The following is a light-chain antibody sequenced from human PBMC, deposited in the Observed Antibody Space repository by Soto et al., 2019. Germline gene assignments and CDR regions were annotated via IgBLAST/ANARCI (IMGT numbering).Light chain of an antibody. Sequence: QSVLTQPPSASGTPGQRVTIACSGSSSNIGSTTVKWYQQLPGTAPKLLIYNNNQRPSGVPDRFSGSKSGTSASLAISGLQSEDEADYYCAAWDDSLNGVVCGGGTKVTVL. J-gene: IGLJ3*02. CDR3: AAWDDSLNGVV. CDR2: NNN. CDR1: SSNIGSTT. V-gene: IGLV1-44*01.